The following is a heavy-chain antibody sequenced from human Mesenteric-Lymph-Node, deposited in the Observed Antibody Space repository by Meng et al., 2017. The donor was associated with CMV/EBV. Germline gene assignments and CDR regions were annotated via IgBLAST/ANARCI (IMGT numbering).Heavy chain of an antibody. D-gene: IGHD5-18*01. Sequence: ISADSVSSNSAAWNWIRQSPSRGLEWLGRTYYRSKWYNDYAVSVKSRITINPDTSKNQFSLQLNSVTPEDTAVYYCARDVDTAMVFDYWGQGTLVTVSS. V-gene: IGHV6-1*01. CDR3: ARDVDTAMVFDY. J-gene: IGHJ4*02. CDR1: ADSVSSNSAA. CDR2: TYYRSKWYN.